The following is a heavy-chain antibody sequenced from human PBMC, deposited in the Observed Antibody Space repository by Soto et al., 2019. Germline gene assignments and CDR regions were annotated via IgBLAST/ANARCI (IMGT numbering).Heavy chain of an antibody. J-gene: IGHJ4*02. V-gene: IGHV3-21*01. D-gene: IGHD1-26*01. CDR2: ISFSSSYI. Sequence: GGSLRLSCAASGFSFGTYAMNWVRQAPGKGLEWVSFISFSSSYIYYADSVRGRFTVSRDNGKNTLYLQMSSLRDEDTAVYYCARDLAWAFDSWGQGALVTVSS. CDR1: GFSFGTYA. CDR3: ARDLAWAFDS.